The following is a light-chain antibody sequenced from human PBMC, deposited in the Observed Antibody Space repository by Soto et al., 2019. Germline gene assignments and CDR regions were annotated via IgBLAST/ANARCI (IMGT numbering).Light chain of an antibody. Sequence: EIVSTQSPDTLSLSPGERSTLSCRASQSVSSYLAWYQQKPGQAPRLLIYDASNRATGIPARFSGSGSGTEFTLTINSLQSEDFAVYYCQQYNNWWTFGQGTTGDIK. J-gene: IGKJ1*01. CDR1: QSVSSY. CDR3: QQYNNWWT. V-gene: IGKV3D-15*01. CDR2: DAS.